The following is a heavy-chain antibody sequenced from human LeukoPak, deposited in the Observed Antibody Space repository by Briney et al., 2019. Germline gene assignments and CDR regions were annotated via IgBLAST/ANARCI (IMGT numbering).Heavy chain of an antibody. CDR3: ARDSGSSPTFDY. V-gene: IGHV4-59*01. CDR1: GGSISNSF. J-gene: IGHJ4*02. D-gene: IGHD1-26*01. CDR2: IYYTGNT. Sequence: SETLSLTCTVSGGSISNSFWSWIRQPPGKGLEWIAYIYYTGNTKYNPSLKSRVTISVDTSKNRFSLRLSSVTAEDTAVYYCARDSGSSPTFDYWGQGTLVTVSS.